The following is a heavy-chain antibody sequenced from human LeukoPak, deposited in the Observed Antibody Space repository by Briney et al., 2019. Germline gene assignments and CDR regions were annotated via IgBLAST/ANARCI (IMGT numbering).Heavy chain of an antibody. D-gene: IGHD2-15*01. CDR3: VRHGLNGCSGGRCFTSFYYYGPDV. J-gene: IGHJ6*02. CDR1: GYSSIDYW. Sequence: GESLKISCNGSGYSSIDYWIVGVRQLPGKGLVGRVITFPGDADSKYSPSFQGQVTISADNSITTDYLQWTSLKASDTAMYYGVRHGLNGCSGGRCFTSFYYYGPDVWGQGSTVTVSS. V-gene: IGHV5-51*01. CDR2: TFPGDADS.